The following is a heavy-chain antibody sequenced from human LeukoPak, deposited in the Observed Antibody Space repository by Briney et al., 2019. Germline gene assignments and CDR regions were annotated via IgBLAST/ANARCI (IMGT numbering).Heavy chain of an antibody. V-gene: IGHV3-30*02. D-gene: IGHD7-27*01. J-gene: IGHJ4*02. CDR1: GFTFSSYV. CDR3: ARSSLGDY. CDR2: IRYDGSNE. Sequence: PGGSLRLSCAPSGFTFSSYVMHWVRQAPGKGLEWVAFIRYDGSNEYYADSVKGRFTISRDKSKNTLYLQMNSLRVEDTAVYYCARSSLGDYWGQGTLVTVSS.